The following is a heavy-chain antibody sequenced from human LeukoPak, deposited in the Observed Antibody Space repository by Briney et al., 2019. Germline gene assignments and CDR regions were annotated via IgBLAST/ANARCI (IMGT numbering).Heavy chain of an antibody. V-gene: IGHV4-59*01. CDR3: ASGSN. J-gene: IGHJ4*02. Sequence: SETLSLTCTVSGGSISNNYWNWIRQPPGKGLEWIGYIYSGGTTSHNPSLKSRISISVDMSKNQFSLRLSSVTAADTAVYYCASGSNWGQGILVTVSS. CDR1: GGSISNNY. CDR2: IYSGGTT. D-gene: IGHD1-26*01.